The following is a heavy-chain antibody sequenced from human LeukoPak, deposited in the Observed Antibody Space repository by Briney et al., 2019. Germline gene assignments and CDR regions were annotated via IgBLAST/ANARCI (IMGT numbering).Heavy chain of an antibody. D-gene: IGHD3-10*01. Sequence: ASVKVSCKASGGTFSSYAISWVRQAPGQGLEWIGRIIPILGIANYAQKFQGRVTITADKSTSTAYMELSSLRSEDTAVYYCARAPTMVYYYGMDVWGQGTTVTVSS. CDR3: ARAPTMVYYYGMDV. CDR2: IIPILGIA. V-gene: IGHV1-69*04. J-gene: IGHJ6*02. CDR1: GGTFSSYA.